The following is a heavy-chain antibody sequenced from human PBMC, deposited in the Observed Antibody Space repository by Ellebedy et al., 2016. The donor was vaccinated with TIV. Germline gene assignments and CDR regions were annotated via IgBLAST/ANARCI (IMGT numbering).Heavy chain of an antibody. V-gene: IGHV3-7*01. D-gene: IGHD6-19*01. Sequence: GESLKISCEASGLTCTDYWMNWFRQAPGKGLEWVANIKQDGSEQNYVGSVKGRFTISRDNAKNSLSLQMNTLRTEDTAVYYCAGGRGWLVDYWGQGIMVTVSS. CDR2: IKQDGSEQ. J-gene: IGHJ4*02. CDR3: AGGRGWLVDY. CDR1: GLTCTDYW.